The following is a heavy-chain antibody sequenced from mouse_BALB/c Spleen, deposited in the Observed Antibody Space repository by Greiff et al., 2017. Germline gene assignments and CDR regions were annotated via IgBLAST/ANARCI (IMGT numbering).Heavy chain of an antibody. CDR1: GYTFTSYW. CDR2: INPSNGRT. V-gene: IGHV1S81*02. CDR3: AGGGDY. Sequence: QVQLQQPGAELVKPGASVKLSCKASGYTFTSYWMHWVKQRPGQGLEWIGEINPSNGRTNYNEKFKSKATLTVDKSSSTAYMQLSSLTSEDAAVYYCAGGGDYWGQGTSGTVSS. J-gene: IGHJ4*01.